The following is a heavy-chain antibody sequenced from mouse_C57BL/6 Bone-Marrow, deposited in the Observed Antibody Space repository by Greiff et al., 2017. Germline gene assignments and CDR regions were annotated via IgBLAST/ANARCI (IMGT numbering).Heavy chain of an antibody. D-gene: IGHD1-1*01. CDR2: IYPRDGST. V-gene: IGHV1-85*01. CDR1: GYTFTSYD. CDR3: ANYYGSSSYWYFDV. J-gene: IGHJ1*03. Sequence: QVQLQQSGPELVKPGASVKLSCKASGYTFTSYDINWVKQRPGQGLEWIGWIYPRDGSTQYNEKFKGKATLTVDTSSSTAYMELHSLTSEDSAVYFCANYYGSSSYWYFDVWGTGTTVTVSS.